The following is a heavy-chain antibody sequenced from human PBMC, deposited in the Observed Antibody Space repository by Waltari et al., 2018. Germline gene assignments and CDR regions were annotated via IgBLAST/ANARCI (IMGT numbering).Heavy chain of an antibody. CDR3: ARDGFDYDFWSGYGAFDI. CDR1: GFTFSSYW. CDR2: IKQDGSEK. V-gene: IGHV3-7*01. Sequence: EVQLVESGGGLVQPGGSLRLSCAASGFTFSSYWMSWVRQAPGKGLELVANIKQDGSEKYYVDSVKGRFTISRDNAKNSLYLQMNSLRAEDTAVYYCARDGFDYDFWSGYGAFDIWGQGTMVTVSS. D-gene: IGHD3-3*01. J-gene: IGHJ3*02.